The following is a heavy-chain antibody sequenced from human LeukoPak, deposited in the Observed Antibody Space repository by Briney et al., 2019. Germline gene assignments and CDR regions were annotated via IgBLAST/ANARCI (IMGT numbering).Heavy chain of an antibody. Sequence: ASVKVSCKASGYTFTSYYMHWVRQAPGQGLEWMGIINPSGGSTSYAQKFQGRVTMTRDTSTSTVYMELSSLRSEDTAVYYCARDKSAETITMVRGVINWFDPWGQGTLVTVSS. CDR1: GYTFTSYY. D-gene: IGHD3-10*01. CDR3: ARDKSAETITMVRGVINWFDP. CDR2: INPSGGST. V-gene: IGHV1-46*01. J-gene: IGHJ5*02.